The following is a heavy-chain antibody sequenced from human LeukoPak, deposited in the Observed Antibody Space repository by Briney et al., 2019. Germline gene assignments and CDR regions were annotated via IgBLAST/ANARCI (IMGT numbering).Heavy chain of an antibody. Sequence: GASVKVSCKASGGTFSSYAISWVRQAPGQGLEWMGGIIPIFGTANYAEKFQGRVTITADKSTSTAYMELSSLRSEDTAVYYCARERYCGGGSCYSGDSFDYWGQGTLVTVSS. CDR1: GGTFSSYA. J-gene: IGHJ4*02. D-gene: IGHD2-15*01. CDR3: ARERYCGGGSCYSGDSFDY. V-gene: IGHV1-69*06. CDR2: IIPIFGTA.